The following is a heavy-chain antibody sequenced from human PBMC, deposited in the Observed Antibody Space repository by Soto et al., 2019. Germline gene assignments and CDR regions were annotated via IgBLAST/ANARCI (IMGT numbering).Heavy chain of an antibody. CDR3: ARLPGSSSWYEEDYYGMDV. Sequence: SETLSLTCTVSGGSISSYYWSWIRQPPGKGLEWIGYIYYSGSTNYNPSLKSRVTISVDTSKNQLSLKLSSVTAADTAVYYCARLPGSSSWYEEDYYGMDVWGQGTTVTVSS. D-gene: IGHD6-13*01. CDR2: IYYSGST. J-gene: IGHJ6*02. CDR1: GGSISSYY. V-gene: IGHV4-59*12.